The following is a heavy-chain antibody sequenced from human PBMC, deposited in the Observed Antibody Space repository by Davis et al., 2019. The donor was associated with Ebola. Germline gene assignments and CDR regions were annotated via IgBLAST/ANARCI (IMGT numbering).Heavy chain of an antibody. CDR1: GGSFSGYY. V-gene: IGHV4-34*01. D-gene: IGHD2-15*01. CDR2: INHSGST. CDR3: ARQDNRYCSGGSCYYYGMDV. Sequence: MPSETLSLTCAVYGGSFSGYYWSWIRQPPGKGLEWIGEINHSGSTNYNPSLKSRVTISVDTSKNQFSLKLSSVTAADTAVYYCARQDNRYCSGGSCYYYGMDVWGQGTTVTVSS. J-gene: IGHJ6*02.